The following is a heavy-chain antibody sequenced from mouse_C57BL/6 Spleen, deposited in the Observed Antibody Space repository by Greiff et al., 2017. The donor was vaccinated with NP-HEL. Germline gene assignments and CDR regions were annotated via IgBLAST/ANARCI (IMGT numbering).Heavy chain of an antibody. CDR1: GYAFSSYW. CDR2: IYPGDGDT. CDR3: ARGSAQATFYFDY. D-gene: IGHD3-2*02. Sequence: VQLQESGAELVKPGASVKISCKASGYAFSSYWMNWVKQRPGKGLEWIGQIYPGDGDTNYNGKFKGKATLTADKSSSTAYMQLSSLTSEDSAVYVCARGSAQATFYFDYWGQGTTLTVSS. V-gene: IGHV1-80*01. J-gene: IGHJ2*01.